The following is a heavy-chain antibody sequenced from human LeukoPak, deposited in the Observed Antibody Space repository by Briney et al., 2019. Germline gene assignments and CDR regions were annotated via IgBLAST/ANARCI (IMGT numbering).Heavy chain of an antibody. V-gene: IGHV3-30*18. Sequence: GGSLRLSCAASGFTFSSYGMHWVRQAPGKGLEWVAVISYDGSNKYYADSVKGRFTISRDNSKNTLYLQMNSLGAEDTAVYYCAKGQWLVLFPDYWGQGTLVTVSS. CDR2: ISYDGSNK. J-gene: IGHJ4*02. CDR3: AKGQWLVLFPDY. CDR1: GFTFSSYG. D-gene: IGHD6-19*01.